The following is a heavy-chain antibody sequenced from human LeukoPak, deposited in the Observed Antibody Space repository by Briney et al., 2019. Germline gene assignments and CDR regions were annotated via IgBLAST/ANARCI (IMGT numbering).Heavy chain of an antibody. J-gene: IGHJ4*02. CDR1: GDSITNSNFY. Sequence: PSEPLSLTCTVSGDSITNSNFYWGWIRQSPGKGLEWLGSIFHSGSTNYNPSLKSRVTISVDTSKNQFYLRVRSVTAAERALYYCAGRGIVTGYFDFWGRGSLVAVSS. V-gene: IGHV4-39*01. CDR2: IFHSGST. D-gene: IGHD3-9*01. CDR3: AGRGIVTGYFDF.